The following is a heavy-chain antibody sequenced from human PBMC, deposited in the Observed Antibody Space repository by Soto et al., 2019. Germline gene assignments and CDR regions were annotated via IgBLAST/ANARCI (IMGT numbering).Heavy chain of an antibody. J-gene: IGHJ4*02. D-gene: IGHD1-1*01. V-gene: IGHV4-31*03. Sequence: PSETLSLTCSVSGGSISTVGHYWTWIRQPPGKGLEWIGSIYHTGSTYYSKSLRSRLTMSVDTSKSQFSLRLSSVTAADTAVHYCARATVTLRSRNCDYWGQGSLVTGSS. CDR2: IYHTGST. CDR3: ARATVTLRSRNCDY. CDR1: GGSISTVGHY.